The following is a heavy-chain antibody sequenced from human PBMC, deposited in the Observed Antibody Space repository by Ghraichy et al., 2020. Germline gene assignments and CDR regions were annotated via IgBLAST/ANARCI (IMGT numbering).Heavy chain of an antibody. CDR3: ARSYGSYVD. J-gene: IGHJ4*02. CDR1: GGSISSTDYY. V-gene: IGHV4-39*01. CDR2: LYYTGRT. D-gene: IGHD3-10*01. Sequence: SETLSLTCTVSGGSISSTDYYCNWIRQSPGKGLEWIGGLYYTGRTYYNPSLKSRVTISVDTSKNQFSLNLGSVTAADTAVYYCARSYGSYVDWGQGTLVTVSS.